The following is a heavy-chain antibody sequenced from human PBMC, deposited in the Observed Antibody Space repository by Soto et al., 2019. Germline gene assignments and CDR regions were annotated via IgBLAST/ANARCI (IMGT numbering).Heavy chain of an antibody. CDR2: IFHGGNT. CDR1: GFFISSGNY. D-gene: IGHD2-15*01. CDR3: ARARWYDAFDV. J-gene: IGHJ3*01. V-gene: IGHV4-38-2*01. Sequence: SETLSLTCAVSGFFISSGNYWGWIRKPPGKGLEWIGSIFHGGNTYYNPSLKSRVTISVDMSKNQFSLKLNSVTAADTAVYYCARARWYDAFDVWGQGTVVTVTS.